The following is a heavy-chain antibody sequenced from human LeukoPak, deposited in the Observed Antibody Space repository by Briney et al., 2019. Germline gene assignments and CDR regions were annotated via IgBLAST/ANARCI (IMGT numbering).Heavy chain of an antibody. V-gene: IGHV3-53*01. J-gene: IGHJ4*02. D-gene: IGHD1-1*01. Sequence: GGSLRLSCAASGFTVSSNYMTWVRQAPGKGLEWVSVLYSGGSTHYADSVKGRFTISRDNSKDTLYLQMNSLRAEDTAVYYCARGSPNEPSLDWGQGTLVTVSS. CDR2: LYSGGST. CDR1: GFTVSSNY. CDR3: ARGSPNEPSLD.